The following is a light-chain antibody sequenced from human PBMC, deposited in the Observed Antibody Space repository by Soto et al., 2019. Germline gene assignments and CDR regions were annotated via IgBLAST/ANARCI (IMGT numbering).Light chain of an antibody. V-gene: IGLV2-14*03. CDR3: ASYTTSSTYV. J-gene: IGLJ1*01. CDR2: DVS. CDR1: SSDVGGFNY. Sequence: QSALTQPASVSGSPGQSIAISCTGTSSDVGGFNYVSWYQQHPGKAPKLMIYDVSDRPSGVSNRFSGSKSANTASLTISGLQADDEADYYCASYTTSSTYVYGTGTKLTVL.